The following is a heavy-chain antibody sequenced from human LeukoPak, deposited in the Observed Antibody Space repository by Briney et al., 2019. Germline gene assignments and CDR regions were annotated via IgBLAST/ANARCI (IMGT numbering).Heavy chain of an antibody. CDR1: GFTVSSNY. Sequence: GGSLRLSCAASGFTVSSNYMSWVRQAPGKGLGWVSVIYSGGSTYYADSVKGRFTISRDNSKNTLYLQMNSLRAEDTAVYYCARDGPPSIYGSGSTGFDYWGQGTLVTVSS. CDR2: IYSGGST. V-gene: IGHV3-53*01. J-gene: IGHJ4*02. CDR3: ARDGPPSIYGSGSTGFDY. D-gene: IGHD3-10*01.